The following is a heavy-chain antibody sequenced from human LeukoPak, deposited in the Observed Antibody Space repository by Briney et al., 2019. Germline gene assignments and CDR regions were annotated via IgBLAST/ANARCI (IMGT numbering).Heavy chain of an antibody. V-gene: IGHV3-23*01. J-gene: IGHJ4*02. CDR1: GFAFSSYA. Sequence: GGSLRLSCAASGFAFSSYAMSWVRQAPGKGLEWVSAISGSGGSTYYADSVKGRFTISRDNSKNTLYLQMNSLRAEDTAVYYCAKDLAAVGTGYWGQGTLVTVSS. D-gene: IGHD6-13*01. CDR3: AKDLAAVGTGY. CDR2: ISGSGGST.